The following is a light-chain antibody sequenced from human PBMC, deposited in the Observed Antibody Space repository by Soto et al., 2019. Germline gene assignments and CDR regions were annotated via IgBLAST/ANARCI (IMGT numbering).Light chain of an antibody. CDR1: QSVTNNY. J-gene: IGKJ1*01. CDR3: QQHGDSPRT. CDR2: GTS. Sequence: EVVLTQSPGTLSLFPGDTATLSCRASQSVTNNYLAWYQQKPGQAPRLLISGTSSRATGIPDRFSGSGSGTDFTLTISRLEPEDFAVYYCQQHGDSPRTFGQGTKVEIK. V-gene: IGKV3-20*01.